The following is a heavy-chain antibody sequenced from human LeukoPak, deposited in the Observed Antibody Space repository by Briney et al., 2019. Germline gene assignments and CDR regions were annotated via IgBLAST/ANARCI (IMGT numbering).Heavy chain of an antibody. CDR3: ARVRSVTGYPPHYFDY. V-gene: IGHV1-18*01. J-gene: IGHJ4*02. CDR2: ISAYNGNT. CDR1: GGTFSSYA. D-gene: IGHD3-9*01. Sequence: GASVKVSCKASGGTFSSYAISWVRQAPGQGLEWLGWISAYNGNTNYAQKLQGRVTMTTDTSTSTAYMELRSLRSDDTAVYYCARVRSVTGYPPHYFDYWGQGALVTVSS.